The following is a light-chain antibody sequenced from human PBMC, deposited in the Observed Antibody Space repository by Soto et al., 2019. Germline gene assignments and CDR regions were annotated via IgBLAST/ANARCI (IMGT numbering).Light chain of an antibody. V-gene: IGLV2-14*03. Sequence: QSALTQPASVSGSPGQSITISCTGTSSDVGGYNYVSWYQQHPGKAPKLMIYYVSHRPSGVSNRFSGSKSGNTASLTISGLQAEDEADYYCRSYTSINSYVFGTGTKVTVL. CDR2: YVS. J-gene: IGLJ1*01. CDR1: SSDVGGYNY. CDR3: RSYTSINSYV.